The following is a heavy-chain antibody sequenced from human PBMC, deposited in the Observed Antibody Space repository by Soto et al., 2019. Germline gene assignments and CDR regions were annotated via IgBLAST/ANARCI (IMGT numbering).Heavy chain of an antibody. CDR3: ARPTGTTHGPYYYGMDV. CDR2: IIPIFGTA. V-gene: IGHV1-69*06. J-gene: IGHJ6*02. D-gene: IGHD1-1*01. Sequence: GASVKVSCKASGGTFSSYAISWVRQAPGQGLEWMGGIIPIFGTANYAQKFQGRVTITADKSTSTAYMELSSLRSEDTAVYYCARPTGTTHGPYYYGMDVWGQGTTVTVSS. CDR1: GGTFSSYA.